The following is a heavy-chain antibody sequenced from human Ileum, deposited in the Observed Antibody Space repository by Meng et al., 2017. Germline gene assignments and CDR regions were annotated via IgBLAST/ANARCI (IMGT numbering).Heavy chain of an antibody. CDR3: ARTLDYGDYVYWFDP. Sequence: VPLQASGPGLWKPSETLSLTCTVSGGSISSYYWSWIRQPPGKGLEWIGYIYYSGSTNYNPSLKSRVTISVDTSKNQFSLKLSSVTAADTAVYYCARTLDYGDYVYWFDPWGQGTLVTASS. V-gene: IGHV4-59*01. D-gene: IGHD4-17*01. CDR2: IYYSGST. J-gene: IGHJ5*02. CDR1: GGSISSYY.